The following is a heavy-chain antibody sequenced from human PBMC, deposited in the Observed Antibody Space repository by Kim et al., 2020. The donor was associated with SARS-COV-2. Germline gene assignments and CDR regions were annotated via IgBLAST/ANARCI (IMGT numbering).Heavy chain of an antibody. CDR3: GRIPHDQGSTSD. Sequence: ASVKVSCQASGYTFTDSWIYWVRQAPGQGLEWMGWIRPYSGATTYAPKFQDRITMTRDTSISTAYMELKSLTSDDTAVYSCGRIPHDQGSTSDWGQGTLV. D-gene: IGHD2-2*01. CDR1: GYTFTDSW. V-gene: IGHV1-2*02. J-gene: IGHJ4*02. CDR2: IRPYSGAT.